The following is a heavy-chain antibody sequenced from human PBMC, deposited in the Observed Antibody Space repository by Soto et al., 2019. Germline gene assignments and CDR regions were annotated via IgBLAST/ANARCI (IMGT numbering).Heavy chain of an antibody. CDR3: AGVVYSSSKRFLARWFDP. CDR1: GGSISSGDYY. D-gene: IGHD6-6*01. Sequence: SETLSLTCTVSGGSISSGDYYWSWIRQPPGKGLEWIGYIYYSGSTYYNPSLKSRVTISVDTSKNQFSLKLSSATAADTAVYYCAGVVYSSSKRFLARWFDPWGQGTLVTVSS. V-gene: IGHV4-30-4*01. J-gene: IGHJ5*02. CDR2: IYYSGST.